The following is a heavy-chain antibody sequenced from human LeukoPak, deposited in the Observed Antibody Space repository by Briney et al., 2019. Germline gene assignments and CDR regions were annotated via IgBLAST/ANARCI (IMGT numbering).Heavy chain of an antibody. CDR3: ASHQFDSTAYVDY. Sequence: SETLSLTCTVAGGSISSYYWSWIRQPPGKGLEWIGYIYYSGSTNYNPSLKSRVTISVDTSKKQFSLKLSSVTAADTAVSYCASHQFDSTAYVDYWGQGTLVTVSS. J-gene: IGHJ4*02. V-gene: IGHV4-59*08. CDR1: GGSISSYY. CDR2: IYYSGST. D-gene: IGHD3-22*01.